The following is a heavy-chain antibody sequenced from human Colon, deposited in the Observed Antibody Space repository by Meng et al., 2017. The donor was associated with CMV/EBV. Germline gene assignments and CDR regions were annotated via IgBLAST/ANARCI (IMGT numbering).Heavy chain of an antibody. D-gene: IGHD1-26*01. V-gene: IGHV1-8*03. CDR1: GYTFTRYD. CDR2: MNPNSGNT. CDR3: AKWDPNYGMDV. Sequence: ASVKVSCKASGYTFTRYDINWVRQAPGQGLEWMGWMNPNSGNTGYAQKFQGRVTISRNTSISTAYMELSSLRSEDTAVYYCAKWDPNYGMDVWGQGTTVTVSS. J-gene: IGHJ6*02.